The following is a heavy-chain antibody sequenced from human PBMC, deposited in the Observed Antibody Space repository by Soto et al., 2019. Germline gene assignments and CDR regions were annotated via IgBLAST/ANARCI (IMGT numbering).Heavy chain of an antibody. CDR2: IIPIFGTA. J-gene: IGHJ3*02. V-gene: IGHV1-69*13. Sequence: SVKVSCKASGGTFSSYAISWVRQAPGQGLEWMGGIIPIFGTANYAQKFQGRVTITADESTSTAYMELSSLRSEDTAVYYCARGKFATITGPDAFDIWGQGXMVTV. D-gene: IGHD5-12*01. CDR3: ARGKFATITGPDAFDI. CDR1: GGTFSSYA.